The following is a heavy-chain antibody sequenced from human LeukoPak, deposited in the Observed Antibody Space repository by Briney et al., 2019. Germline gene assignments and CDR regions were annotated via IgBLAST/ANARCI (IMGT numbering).Heavy chain of an antibody. Sequence: VKPSETLSLTCTVSGCSFSSGSYYWSWIRQPPGKGLEWIGYIYYSGSTNYNPSLKSRVTISVDTSKNQFSLKLSSVTAADTAVYHCAREAMYSYGNNFDYWGQGTLVTVSS. V-gene: IGHV4-61*01. CDR1: GCSFSSGSYY. CDR3: AREAMYSYGNNFDY. CDR2: IYYSGST. D-gene: IGHD5-18*01. J-gene: IGHJ4*02.